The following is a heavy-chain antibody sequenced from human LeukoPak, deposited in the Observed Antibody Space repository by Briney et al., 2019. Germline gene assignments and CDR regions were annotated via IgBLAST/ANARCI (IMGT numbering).Heavy chain of an antibody. CDR1: GYTFTSYG. Sequence: ASVKVSCKASGYTFTSYGISWVRQAPGQGLEWMGWISAYNGNTNYAQKLQGRVTMTTDTSTSTAYMELRSLRSDDTAVYYCARGGFGELLYDCYYYYMDVWGKGTTVTVSS. CDR2: ISAYNGNT. D-gene: IGHD3-10*01. CDR3: ARGGFGELLYDCYYYYMDV. J-gene: IGHJ6*03. V-gene: IGHV1-18*01.